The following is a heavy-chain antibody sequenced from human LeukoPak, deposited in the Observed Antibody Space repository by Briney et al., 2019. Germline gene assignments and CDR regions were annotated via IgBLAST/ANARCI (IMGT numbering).Heavy chain of an antibody. V-gene: IGHV4-59*12. D-gene: IGHD2-15*01. CDR1: GGSISSYY. Sequence: PSETLSLTCTVSGGSISSYYWSWIRQPPGKGLEWIGYIYYSGSTNYNPSLKSRVTISVDTSKNQFSLKLSSVTAADTAVYYCARAALVAAKSTYYYYGMDVWGQGTTVTVSS. J-gene: IGHJ6*02. CDR3: ARAALVAAKSTYYYYGMDV. CDR2: IYYSGST.